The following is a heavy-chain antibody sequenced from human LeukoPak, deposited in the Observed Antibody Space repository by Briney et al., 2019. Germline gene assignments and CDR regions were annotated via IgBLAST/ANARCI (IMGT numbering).Heavy chain of an antibody. J-gene: IGHJ3*02. Sequence: SETLSLTCTVSGGSVSSGSYYWSWIRQPPGKGLEWIGYIYYSGSTNYNSSLKSRVTISVDTSKNQFSLKLSSVTAADTAVYYCAENPPGDAFDIWGQGTMVTVSS. CDR1: GGSVSSGSYY. CDR3: AENPPGDAFDI. V-gene: IGHV4-61*01. CDR2: IYYSGST.